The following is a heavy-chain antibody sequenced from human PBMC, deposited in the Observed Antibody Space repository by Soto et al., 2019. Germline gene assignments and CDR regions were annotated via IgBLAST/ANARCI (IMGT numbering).Heavy chain of an antibody. D-gene: IGHD2-8*01. Sequence: QVQLQEAGPGLVKPSGTLSLTCAVSGGSISSSNWWSWVRQPPGKGLEWIGEIYPSGSTNYNPSLKSRVTISVDKSKTRFALKLSSVTAADTAVYYCARVIVIMVYAIGHDNWFDPWGQGTLVTVSS. CDR2: IYPSGST. J-gene: IGHJ5*02. CDR1: GGSISSSNW. V-gene: IGHV4-4*02. CDR3: ARVIVIMVYAIGHDNWFDP.